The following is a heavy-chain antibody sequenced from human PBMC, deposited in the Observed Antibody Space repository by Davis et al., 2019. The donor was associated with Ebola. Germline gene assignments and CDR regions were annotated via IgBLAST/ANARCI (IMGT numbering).Heavy chain of an antibody. Sequence: GESLKISCAASGFTFTSHSMNWVRQAPGKGLEWVSSISSSSSYIYYADSVKGRFTISRDNAKNSLSLQMNSLRAEDTAMYYCVRDPHLGSWYLPGDFDYWGQGTLVTVSS. J-gene: IGHJ4*02. V-gene: IGHV3-21*01. CDR3: VRDPHLGSWYLPGDFDY. CDR2: ISSSSSYI. CDR1: GFTFTSHS. D-gene: IGHD6-13*01.